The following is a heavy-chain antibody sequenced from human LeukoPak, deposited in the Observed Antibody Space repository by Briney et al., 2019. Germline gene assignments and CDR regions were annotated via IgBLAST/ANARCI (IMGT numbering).Heavy chain of an antibody. CDR3: ARGYDY. J-gene: IGHJ4*02. D-gene: IGHD3-22*01. Sequence: PSETLSHTCTVSGGSIIGSTSYWGWIRQPPGKGLDWIGIINYSGSTYYNPSLRSRVTISVDTSKNQFSLKLNSVTASDTAVYYCARGYDYWGQGTLVTVSS. CDR1: GGSIIGSTSY. V-gene: IGHV4-39*01. CDR2: INYSGST.